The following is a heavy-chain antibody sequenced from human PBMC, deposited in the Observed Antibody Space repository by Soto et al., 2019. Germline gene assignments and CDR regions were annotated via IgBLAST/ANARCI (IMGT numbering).Heavy chain of an antibody. D-gene: IGHD3-16*02. V-gene: IGHV4-39*01. CDR2: IYYSGST. CDR1: GGSISSSSYY. CDR3: ARISTFGGVIVSYGMDV. J-gene: IGHJ6*02. Sequence: PSETLSLTCTVSGGSISSSSYYWGWIRQPPGKGLEWIGSIYYSGSTYYNPSLKSRVTISVDASKNQFSLRLSSVTAADTAVYYCARISTFGGVIVSYGMDVWGQGTTVTVSS.